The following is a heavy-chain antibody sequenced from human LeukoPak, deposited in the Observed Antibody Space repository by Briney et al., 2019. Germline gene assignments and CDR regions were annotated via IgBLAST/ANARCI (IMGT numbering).Heavy chain of an antibody. CDR2: IKQDGSEK. CDR1: GFTFSSYW. CDR3: ARSSMITFGGVIIKAFDI. J-gene: IGHJ3*02. V-gene: IGHV3-7*03. D-gene: IGHD3-16*02. Sequence: GGSLRLSCAASGFTFSSYWMSWVRQAPGKGLEWVANIKQDGSEKYYVDSVKGRFTISRDNAKNSLNLQMNSLRAEDTAVYYCARSSMITFGGVIIKAFDIWGQGTMVTVSS.